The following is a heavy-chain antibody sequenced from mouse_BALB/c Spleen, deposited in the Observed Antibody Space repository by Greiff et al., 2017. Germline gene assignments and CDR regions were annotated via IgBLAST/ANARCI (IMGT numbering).Heavy chain of an antibody. CDR3: ARYGRPAMDY. V-gene: IGHV5-4*02. CDR2: ISDGGSYT. J-gene: IGHJ4*01. Sequence: DVHLVESGGGLVKPGGSLKLSCAASGFTFSDYYMYWVRQTPEKRLEWVATISDGGSYTYYPDSVKGRFTISRDNAKNNLYLQMSSLKSEDTAMYYCARYGRPAMDYWGQGTSVTVSS. D-gene: IGHD1-2*01. CDR1: GFTFSDYY.